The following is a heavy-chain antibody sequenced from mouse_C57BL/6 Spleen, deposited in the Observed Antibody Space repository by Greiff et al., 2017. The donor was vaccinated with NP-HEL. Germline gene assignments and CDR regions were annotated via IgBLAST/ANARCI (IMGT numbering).Heavy chain of an antibody. V-gene: IGHV14-1*01. CDR2: IDPEDGDT. D-gene: IGHD1-1*01. CDR1: GFNFKVYY. CDR3: TGYYGSSYWYFEV. Sequence: EVQLQQSGAELVRPGASVKLSCTASGFNFKVYYMHWVKQRPEQGLEWIGRIDPEDGDTEYAPKFQGKATLTADTSSNTAYLQLSSLTSEDTAVDYGTGYYGSSYWYFEVWGTGTTVTVSS. J-gene: IGHJ1*03.